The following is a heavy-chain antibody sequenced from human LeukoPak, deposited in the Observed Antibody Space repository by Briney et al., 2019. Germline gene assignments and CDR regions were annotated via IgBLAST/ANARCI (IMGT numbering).Heavy chain of an antibody. CDR1: GFTFSNYA. D-gene: IGHD4-17*01. CDR2: FSGSGSSA. Sequence: GGSLRLSRAASGFTFSNYAMSWVRQAPGKGLEWVSTFSGSGSSAYYADSVKGRFTISRDNSENTLYLQMNSLRVEDTAVYYCAKGREPYGDSRFDYWGQGTLVTVSS. V-gene: IGHV3-23*01. CDR3: AKGREPYGDSRFDY. J-gene: IGHJ4*02.